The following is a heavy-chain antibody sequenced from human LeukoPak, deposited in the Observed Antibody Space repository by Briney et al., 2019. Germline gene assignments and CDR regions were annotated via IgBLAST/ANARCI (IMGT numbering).Heavy chain of an antibody. Sequence: PGGSLRLSCAASGFTFSNYAMSWVRQAPGKGLEWVSGICGSAAGTYYADSVKGRFTISRDNSQSTLYLQMNSLRAEDTALYYCAKSRYGSCYSGIDCWGQGTLVTVSS. V-gene: IGHV3-23*01. CDR1: GFTFSNYA. CDR3: AKSRYGSCYSGIDC. J-gene: IGHJ4*02. D-gene: IGHD2-15*01. CDR2: ICGSAAGT.